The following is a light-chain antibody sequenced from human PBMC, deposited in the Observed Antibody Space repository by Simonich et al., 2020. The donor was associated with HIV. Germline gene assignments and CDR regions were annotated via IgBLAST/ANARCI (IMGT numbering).Light chain of an antibody. Sequence: DIVMTQSPLSLPVTPGEPASISCRSSQSLLARNGYNYLDWYLQKSGQFPQLLIYLGVDRASGVPERFSVSGSGTDFTLKISRVEAEDVRVYYCMQALQTPWTFGQGTKVEIK. CDR1: QSLLARNGYNY. V-gene: IGKV2-28*01. J-gene: IGKJ1*01. CDR2: LGV. CDR3: MQALQTPWT.